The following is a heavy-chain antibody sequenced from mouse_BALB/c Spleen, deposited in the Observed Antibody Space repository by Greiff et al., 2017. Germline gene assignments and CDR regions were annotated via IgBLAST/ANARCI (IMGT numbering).Heavy chain of an antibody. CDR1: GYAFSSSW. CDR3: ERRDGNLYFDY. CDR2: IYPGDGDT. J-gene: IGHJ2*01. D-gene: IGHD2-1*01. V-gene: IGHV1-82*01. Sequence: VQLQQSGPELVKPGASVKISCKASGYAFSSSWMNWVKQRPGQGLEWIGRIYPGDGDTNYNGKFKGKTTLTADKSSSTAYMQLSSLTSVDSAVYFCERRDGNLYFDYWGQGTTLTVSS.